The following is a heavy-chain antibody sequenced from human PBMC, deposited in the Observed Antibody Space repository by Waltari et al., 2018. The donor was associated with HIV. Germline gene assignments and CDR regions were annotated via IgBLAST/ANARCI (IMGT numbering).Heavy chain of an antibody. CDR2: IDRDGRVL. V-gene: IGHV3-74*03. D-gene: IGHD4-17*01. CDR3: ARDVTRDFFGVYHSLFDV. CDR1: GFIFGTHW. J-gene: IGHJ6*02. Sequence: MQLVESGGTQIRPGGSLRLSCVGSGFIFGTHWLLWVRQVPGKGLQWIARIDRDGRVLTNEGLVKGRFSISRDNAKNTMFLQLTSLTVADSAVYHCARDVTRDFFGVYHSLFDVWGQGTTVTVSS.